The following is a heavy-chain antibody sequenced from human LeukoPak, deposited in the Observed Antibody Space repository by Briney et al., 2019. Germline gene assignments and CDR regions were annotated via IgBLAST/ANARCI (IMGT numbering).Heavy chain of an antibody. D-gene: IGHD3-22*01. CDR3: ARASYYYDTTGLGAVDL. J-gene: IGHJ3*01. Sequence: GRSLRLSCAASGVTFNDHAMYWVRQAPGKGLEWVSGINWNSDNIGYADSVKGRFTISRDDAKKSLFLQMNSLRAEDTALYYCARASYYYDTTGLGAVDLWGQGTMVTVSS. CDR1: GVTFNDHA. V-gene: IGHV3-9*01. CDR2: INWNSDNI.